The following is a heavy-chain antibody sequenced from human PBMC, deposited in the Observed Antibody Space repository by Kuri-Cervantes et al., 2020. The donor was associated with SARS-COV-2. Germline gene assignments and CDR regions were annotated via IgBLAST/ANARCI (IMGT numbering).Heavy chain of an antibody. CDR3: AGVQWLGPFDY. J-gene: IGHJ4*02. D-gene: IGHD6-19*01. CDR1: GGSISSSSYY. V-gene: IGHV4-61*05. Sequence: SETLSLTCTVSGGSISSSSYYWGWIRQPPVKGLEWIGYIYYSGCTNYNPSLKSRFTISVDTSKNQFSLKLSSVTAADTAVYYCAGVQWLGPFDYWGQGTLVTVSS. CDR2: IYYSGCT.